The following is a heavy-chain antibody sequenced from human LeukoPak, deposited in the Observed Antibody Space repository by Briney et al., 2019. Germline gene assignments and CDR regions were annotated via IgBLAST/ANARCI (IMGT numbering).Heavy chain of an antibody. Sequence: ASVQVSCKASVYTFTRYDINWVRQATGKGLEWMGWMNPNSGNTGYAQKFQGRVTMTRNTSISTAYMELSSLRSEYTAVYYCARGFYSSGWSLDYWGQGTLVTVSS. J-gene: IGHJ4*02. CDR1: VYTFTRYD. V-gene: IGHV1-8*01. CDR3: ARGFYSSGWSLDY. D-gene: IGHD6-19*01. CDR2: MNPNSGNT.